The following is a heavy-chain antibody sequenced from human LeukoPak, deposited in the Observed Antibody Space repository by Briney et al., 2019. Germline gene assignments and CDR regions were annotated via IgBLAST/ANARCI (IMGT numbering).Heavy chain of an antibody. J-gene: IGHJ4*02. CDR2: IKQDGSKK. CDR1: GFNFKNYA. Sequence: GGSLRLSCAASGFNFKNYAMTWVRQAPGKGLEWVANIKQDGSKKSYVDSVKGRFTISRDNAKNSLYLQMNSLRAEDTAIYYCTRVGYIDEGIDYWGQGTLVTVSS. D-gene: IGHD5-24*01. CDR3: TRVGYIDEGIDY. V-gene: IGHV3-7*04.